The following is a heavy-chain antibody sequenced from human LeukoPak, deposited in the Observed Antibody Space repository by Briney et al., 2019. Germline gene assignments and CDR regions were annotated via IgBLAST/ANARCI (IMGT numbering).Heavy chain of an antibody. Sequence: PSETLSLTCAVYGGSFSGYYWSWIRQPPGKGLEWIGEINHSGSTNYNPSLKSRVTISVDTSKNQFSLKLSSVTAADTAVYYCARVMGPSLRGAFDIWGQGTMVTVSS. V-gene: IGHV4-34*01. CDR3: ARVMGPSLRGAFDI. CDR1: GGSFSGYY. CDR2: INHSGST. J-gene: IGHJ3*02.